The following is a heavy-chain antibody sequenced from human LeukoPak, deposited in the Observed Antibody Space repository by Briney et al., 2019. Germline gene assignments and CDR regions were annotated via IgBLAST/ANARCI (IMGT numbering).Heavy chain of an antibody. Sequence: SRTLSLTCTVSGGSISSGGYYWSWIRQHPGKGLEWIGYIYYSGSTYYNPSLKSRVTISVDTSKNQFSLKLSSVTAADTAVYYCARSTRYCSSTSCPYYFDYWGQGTLVTVSS. CDR2: IYYSGST. J-gene: IGHJ4*02. V-gene: IGHV4-31*03. D-gene: IGHD2-2*01. CDR3: ARSTRYCSSTSCPYYFDY. CDR1: GGSISSGGYY.